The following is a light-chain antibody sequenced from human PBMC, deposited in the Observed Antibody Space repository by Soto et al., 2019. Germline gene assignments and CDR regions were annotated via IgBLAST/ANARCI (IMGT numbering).Light chain of an antibody. CDR1: SSDVGGYNY. CDR3: CSYAGSHTYV. CDR2: DVS. Sequence: QSALTQPRSVSGSPGQSVTISCTGTSSDVGGYNYVSWYQQHPGKAPKLMIYDVSKRPSGVPDRFSGSKSGNTASLIISGLQADDEADYYCCSYAGSHTYVFGTGTKLTVL. V-gene: IGLV2-11*01. J-gene: IGLJ1*01.